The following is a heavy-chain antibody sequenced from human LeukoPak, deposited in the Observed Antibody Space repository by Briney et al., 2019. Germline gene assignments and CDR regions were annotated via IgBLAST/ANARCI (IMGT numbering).Heavy chain of an antibody. V-gene: IGHV3-21*01. CDR3: ARDTSGSYPVTYFDS. D-gene: IGHD3-10*01. J-gene: IGHJ4*02. CDR1: GFTFSRDS. Sequence: GGSLRLSCVASGFTFSRDSMNWVRQAPGKEMEWVSYIDSTSGYIYYADSVKGRFTISRDNAKNSLYLQMNSLSAEDTAVYYCARDTSGSYPVTYFDSWGQGALVTVSS. CDR2: IDSTSGYI.